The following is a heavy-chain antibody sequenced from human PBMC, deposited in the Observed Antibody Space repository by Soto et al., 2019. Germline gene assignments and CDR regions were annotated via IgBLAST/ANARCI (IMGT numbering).Heavy chain of an antibody. J-gene: IGHJ5*02. V-gene: IGHV3-23*01. CDR1: GFTFSSYA. Sequence: HPGGSLRLSCAASGFTFSSYAMSWVRQAPGKGLEWVSAISGSGGSTYYADSVKGRFTISRDNSKNTLYLQMNSLRAEDTAVYYCAKDFTNFFTERPWVLNWFDPWGQGTLVTVSS. CDR3: AKDFTNFFTERPWVLNWFDP. CDR2: ISGSGGST. D-gene: IGHD1-1*01.